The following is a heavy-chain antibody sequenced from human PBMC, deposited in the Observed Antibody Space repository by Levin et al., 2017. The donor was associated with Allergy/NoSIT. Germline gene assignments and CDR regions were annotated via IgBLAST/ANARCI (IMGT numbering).Heavy chain of an antibody. CDR1: GGSISSGSYY. D-gene: IGHD3-10*01. CDR3: ARAEVGSEH. V-gene: IGHV4-61*02. Sequence: SQTLSLTCKVSGGSISSGSYYWSWIRQPAAKGLEWIGRIYSSGSAHYNPYLKSRVTISVDTSKNQFSLKVSSVTAADTAVYYCARAEVGSEHWGQGTLVTVSS. J-gene: IGHJ4*02. CDR2: IYSSGSA.